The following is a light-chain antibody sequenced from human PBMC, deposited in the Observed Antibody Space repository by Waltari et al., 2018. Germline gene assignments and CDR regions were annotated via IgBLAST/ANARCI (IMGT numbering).Light chain of an antibody. Sequence: QSVLTQPPSASGTPGQRVTISCSGSSSNIRSTPVNCYQQLPGTAPSLLIYGDTPRPSGVPDRFSGSKSGTSASLAISGLQSEDEVDFYCAVWDNSLNGVVFGGGTKLTVL. J-gene: IGLJ2*01. CDR1: SSNIRSTP. V-gene: IGLV1-44*01. CDR2: GDT. CDR3: AVWDNSLNGVV.